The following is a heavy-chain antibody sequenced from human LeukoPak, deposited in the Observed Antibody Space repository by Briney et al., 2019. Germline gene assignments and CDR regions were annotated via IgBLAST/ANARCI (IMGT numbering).Heavy chain of an antibody. CDR1: GGSFSGYH. Sequence: PSETLSLTCAVYGGSFSGYHWSWIRQPPGKGLEWIGEITHSGSTNYNPSLKSRVTISVDTSKNQFSLKLSSVTAADTAVYYCARRPRGDDYYDSSGYYLFDYWGQGTLVTVSS. CDR2: ITHSGST. V-gene: IGHV4-34*01. D-gene: IGHD3-22*01. CDR3: ARRPRGDDYYDSSGYYLFDY. J-gene: IGHJ4*02.